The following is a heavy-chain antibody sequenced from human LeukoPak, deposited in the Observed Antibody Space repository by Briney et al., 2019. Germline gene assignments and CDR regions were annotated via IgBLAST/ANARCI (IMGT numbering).Heavy chain of an antibody. CDR1: GGSISSYH. CDR2: IYTSGSS. J-gene: IGHJ5*02. D-gene: IGHD3-10*01. CDR3: ARDLSITMGFDP. Sequence: SETLSLTCTVSGGSISSYHWSWIRQPAGKGLEWIGRIYTSGSSNYNPSLKSRVTMSVDTSKNQFSLKLSSVTAADTAVYYCARDLSITMGFDPWGQGTLVTVSS. V-gene: IGHV4-4*07.